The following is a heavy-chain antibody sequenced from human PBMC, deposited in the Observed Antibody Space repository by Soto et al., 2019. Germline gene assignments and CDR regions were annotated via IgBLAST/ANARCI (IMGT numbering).Heavy chain of an antibody. CDR3: ARGIRNYSGTAV. J-gene: IGHJ6*02. Sequence: EVQLVESGGGLVQPGGSLRLSCAASGFTFSSYWMHWVRQAPGKGLVWVSRIKFDGSSTNYADSVRGRFTISRDNAKNRVYWKMNSWRDEDAAVYYCARGIRNYSGTAVGGQGTRV. CDR2: IKFDGSST. D-gene: IGHD5-18*01. V-gene: IGHV3-74*01. CDR1: GFTFSSYW.